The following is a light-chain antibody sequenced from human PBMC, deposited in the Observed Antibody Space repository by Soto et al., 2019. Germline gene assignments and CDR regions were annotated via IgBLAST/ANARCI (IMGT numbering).Light chain of an antibody. CDR3: AGWDDNMNGPL. Sequence: QSVLTQPPSLSGTPGQRVTISCSGSNSNIGRYSVNWYQHFPGTAPKILIYSDDERPSGVPGRFSGSKSGTSDSRAISGLPSEDEAEYYCAGWDDNMNGPLCGGGTQLTVL. V-gene: IGLV1-44*01. CDR1: NSNIGRYS. CDR2: SDD. J-gene: IGLJ3*02.